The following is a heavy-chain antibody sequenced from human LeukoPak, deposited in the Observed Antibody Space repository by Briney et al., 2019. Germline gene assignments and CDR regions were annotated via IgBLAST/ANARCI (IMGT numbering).Heavy chain of an antibody. V-gene: IGHV3-23*01. J-gene: IGHJ4*02. Sequence: GGSLRLSCAASGFTFNSYSMNWVRQAPGKGLEWVSSISGSGAMTYYADSVKGRFTISRDNAMDTLYLQMNSLRADDTAVYYCAKDRVDGSGSQFDSWGQGSLVIVSS. CDR1: GFTFNSYS. D-gene: IGHD3-10*01. CDR2: ISGSGAMT. CDR3: AKDRVDGSGSQFDS.